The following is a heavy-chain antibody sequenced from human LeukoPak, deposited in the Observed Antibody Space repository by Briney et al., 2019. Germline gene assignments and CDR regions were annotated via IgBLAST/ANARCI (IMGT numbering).Heavy chain of an antibody. J-gene: IGHJ4*02. V-gene: IGHV3-9*01. D-gene: IGHD3-22*01. CDR1: GFTFDDYA. Sequence: GGSLRLSCAASGFTFDDYAMPWVRQAPGKGLEWVSGISWNSGSIGHADSVKGRFTISRDNAKNSLYLQMNSLRAEDTALYYCAKGAYDSSGYYYGYWGQGTLVTVSS. CDR2: ISWNSGSI. CDR3: AKGAYDSSGYYYGY.